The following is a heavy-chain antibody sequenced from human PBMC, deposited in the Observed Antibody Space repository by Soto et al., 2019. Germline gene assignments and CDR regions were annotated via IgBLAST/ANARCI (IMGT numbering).Heavy chain of an antibody. CDR3: ARGTYYDSSGYSVEAFDI. Sequence: GGSLRLSCAASGFTFSSYAMHWVRQAPGKGLEWVAVISYDGSNKYYADSVKGRFTISRDNSKNTLYLQMNSLRAEDTAVYYCARGTYYDSSGYSVEAFDIWGQGTMVTVSS. J-gene: IGHJ3*02. CDR1: GFTFSSYA. D-gene: IGHD3-22*01. CDR2: ISYDGSNK. V-gene: IGHV3-30-3*01.